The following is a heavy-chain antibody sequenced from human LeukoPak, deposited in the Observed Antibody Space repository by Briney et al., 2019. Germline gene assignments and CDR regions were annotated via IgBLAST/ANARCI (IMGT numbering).Heavy chain of an antibody. Sequence: SETLSLTCTVSGGSISSYYWSWIRQPAGKELEWIGRIYTSGSTNYSPSLKSRVTVSVDTSKNHFSLKLTSVTPADTAVYYCARVYSSSSGRDAFDIWGQGTMVTVSS. V-gene: IGHV4-4*07. CDR3: ARVYSSSSGRDAFDI. CDR2: IYTSGST. CDR1: GGSISSYY. J-gene: IGHJ3*02. D-gene: IGHD6-6*01.